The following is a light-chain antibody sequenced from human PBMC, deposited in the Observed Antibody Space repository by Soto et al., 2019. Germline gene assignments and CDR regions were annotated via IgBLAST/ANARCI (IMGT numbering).Light chain of an antibody. J-gene: IGKJ5*01. V-gene: IGKV3-15*01. Sequence: IVMTQSPATLSVSPGERATLSCRASQNIYSNVAWYQQRPGQAPRLLIYRASTRAPGIPARFSGSGSGTEFTLTIGSLQSEDFAVYYCQQYNNWPPITFGQGTRLEIK. CDR1: QNIYSN. CDR2: RAS. CDR3: QQYNNWPPIT.